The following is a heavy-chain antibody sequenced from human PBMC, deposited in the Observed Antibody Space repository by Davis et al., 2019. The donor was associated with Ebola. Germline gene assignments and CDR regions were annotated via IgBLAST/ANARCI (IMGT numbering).Heavy chain of an antibody. V-gene: IGHV4-59*01. Sequence: PSETLSLTCTVSGGSISSYYWSWIRQPPGKGLEWIGYIYYSGSTNYNPSLKSRVTISVDTSKNQFSLKLSSVTAADTAVYYCAREGGYFDWRNWFDPWGQGTLVTVSS. D-gene: IGHD3-9*01. CDR1: GGSISSYY. CDR2: IYYSGST. CDR3: AREGGYFDWRNWFDP. J-gene: IGHJ5*02.